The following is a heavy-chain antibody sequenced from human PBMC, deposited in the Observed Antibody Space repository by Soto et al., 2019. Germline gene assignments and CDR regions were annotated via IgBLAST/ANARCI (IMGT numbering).Heavy chain of an antibody. CDR1: GGSFSGYY. V-gene: IGHV4-34*01. J-gene: IGHJ4*02. CDR3: ARGRLWGAAAAPFDY. Sequence: SETLSLTCAVYGGSFSGYYWSWIRQPPGKGLEWIGEINHSGSTNYNPSLKSRVTISVDTSKNQFSLKLSSVSAADTAVYYCARGRLWGAAAAPFDYWGQGTRVTVS. D-gene: IGHD6-25*01. CDR2: INHSGST.